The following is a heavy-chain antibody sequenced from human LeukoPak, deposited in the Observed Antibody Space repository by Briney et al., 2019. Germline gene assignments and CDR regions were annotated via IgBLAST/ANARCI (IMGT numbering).Heavy chain of an antibody. V-gene: IGHV3-7*03. D-gene: IGHD3-22*01. CDR3: AREGVGVIYDSSGEDAFDI. CDR2: INQDGSHI. CDR1: GLTLTSHW. J-gene: IGHJ3*02. Sequence: GGSLRLSCVASGLTLTSHWMSWVRQVPGKGLEWVANINQDGSHIYYVDSVKGRFTISRDNAKNSLYLQMNSLRAEDTAVYYCAREGVGVIYDSSGEDAFDIWGQGTMVTVSS.